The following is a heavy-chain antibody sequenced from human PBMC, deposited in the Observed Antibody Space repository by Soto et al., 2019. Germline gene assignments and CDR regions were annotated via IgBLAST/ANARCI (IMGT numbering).Heavy chain of an antibody. Sequence: QELLVQSGAEVKKPGASVKVSCKSSGYNFIYYYVHWVRQAPGQGLEWMGWINPHGGDTYYAERFHGRVTMTRDTYINAFFMDLSRRASDDTALYFCARQVNPDRSPRDSYGMDVWGQGTSVTVSS. CDR2: INPHGGDT. CDR1: GYNFIYYY. CDR3: ARQVNPDRSPRDSYGMDV. D-gene: IGHD2-21*01. V-gene: IGHV1-2*02. J-gene: IGHJ6*02.